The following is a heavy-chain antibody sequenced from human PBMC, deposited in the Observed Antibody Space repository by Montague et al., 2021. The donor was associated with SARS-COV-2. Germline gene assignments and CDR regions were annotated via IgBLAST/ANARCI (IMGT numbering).Heavy chain of an antibody. CDR2: IYYSGST. CDR3: ARSRRITIFGVGLSNYYGMDV. CDR1: GGSISSYY. D-gene: IGHD3-3*01. Sequence: SETLSLTYTVSGGSISSYYWSWIRQPPGKGLEWIGYIYYSGSTNYNPSLKSRVTISVDTSKNQFSLKLSSVTAADTAVYYCARSRRITIFGVGLSNYYGMDVWGQGTTVTVSS. V-gene: IGHV4-59*01. J-gene: IGHJ6*02.